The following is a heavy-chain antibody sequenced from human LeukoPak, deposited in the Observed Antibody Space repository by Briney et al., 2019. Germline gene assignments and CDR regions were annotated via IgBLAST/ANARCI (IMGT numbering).Heavy chain of an antibody. CDR2: ISAYNGNT. CDR3: ARDGGSIAAPLFDY. V-gene: IGHV1-18*01. Sequence: ASVKVSCEASGYTFTSYGISWVRQAPGQGLEWMGWISAYNGNTNYAQKLQGRVTMTTDTSTSTAYMELSSLRSEDTAVYYCARDGGSIAAPLFDYWGQGTLVTVSS. CDR1: GYTFTSYG. J-gene: IGHJ4*02. D-gene: IGHD6-13*01.